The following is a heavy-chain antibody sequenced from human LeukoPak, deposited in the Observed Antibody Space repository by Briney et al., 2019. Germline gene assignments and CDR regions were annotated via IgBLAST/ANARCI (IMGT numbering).Heavy chain of an antibody. CDR1: GFPFSTYA. CDR3: AKGGQDFDFWRFDL. J-gene: IGHJ5*02. Sequence: GGSLRLSCAASGFPFSTYAMTWVRQAPGKGLEWVSSISDTGGRTYYADSVKGRLTITRDNSRNTVNLQMNSLRAGDTARYYCAKGGQDFDFWRFDLWGQGILVTVSS. V-gene: IGHV3-23*01. CDR2: ISDTGGRT. D-gene: IGHD3-3*01.